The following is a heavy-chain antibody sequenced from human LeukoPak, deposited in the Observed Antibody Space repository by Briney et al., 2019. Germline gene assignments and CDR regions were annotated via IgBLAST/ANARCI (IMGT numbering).Heavy chain of an antibody. D-gene: IGHD5-24*01. CDR2: IYNSGST. Sequence: SETLSLTCTVSGGSIRSYYWSWIRQPPGKGLEWIGYIYNSGSTNYNPSLKSRVTISVDTSKNQFSLKVSSVTAADTAVYYCARHGGGYSFDYWGQGTLVTVSS. CDR1: GGSIRSYY. J-gene: IGHJ4*02. V-gene: IGHV4-59*08. CDR3: ARHGGGYSFDY.